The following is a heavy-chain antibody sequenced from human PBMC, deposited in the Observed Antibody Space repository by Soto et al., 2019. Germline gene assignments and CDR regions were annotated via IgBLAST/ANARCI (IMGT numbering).Heavy chain of an antibody. V-gene: IGHV1-18*01. D-gene: IGHD2-2*02. CDR1: GYTFTRYG. CDR3: AGGYCSSTSCYTFDY. J-gene: IGHJ4*02. Sequence: GASVKVSCKASGYTFTRYGISWVRQAPGQGLEWMGWISAYNGNTNYAQKLQGRVTMTTDTSTSTAYMELRSLRSDDTAVYYCAGGYCSSTSCYTFDYWGQGTLVTVSS. CDR2: ISAYNGNT.